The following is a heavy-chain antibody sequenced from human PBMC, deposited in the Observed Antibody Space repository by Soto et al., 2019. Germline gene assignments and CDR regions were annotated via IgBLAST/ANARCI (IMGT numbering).Heavy chain of an antibody. CDR1: GYTFTSYG. CDR2: ISAYNGNT. CDR3: ARDAGNDDFWSGPYYYGMDG. V-gene: IGHV1-18*01. J-gene: IGHJ6*02. D-gene: IGHD3-3*01. Sequence: ASVKVSFKASGYTFTSYGISWVRQAPGQGLEWMGWISAYNGNTNYAQKLQGRVTMTTDTSTSTAYMELRSLRSDDTAVYYCARDAGNDDFWSGPYYYGMDGWGQGTTVTFSS.